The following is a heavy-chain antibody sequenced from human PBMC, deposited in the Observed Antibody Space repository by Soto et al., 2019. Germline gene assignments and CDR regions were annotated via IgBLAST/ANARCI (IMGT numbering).Heavy chain of an antibody. CDR2: ISAYNGNT. CDR1: GYTFTNFG. V-gene: IGHV1-18*01. Sequence: ASVKVSCKASGYTFTNFGISWVRQAPGQGLEWMGWISAYNGNTNYAQNFQGRATMTTDTSTSTAYMELRSLRSDDTAVYYCARVFESLSAFDIWGQGTMVTVSS. CDR3: ARVFESLSAFDI. D-gene: IGHD3-3*01. J-gene: IGHJ3*02.